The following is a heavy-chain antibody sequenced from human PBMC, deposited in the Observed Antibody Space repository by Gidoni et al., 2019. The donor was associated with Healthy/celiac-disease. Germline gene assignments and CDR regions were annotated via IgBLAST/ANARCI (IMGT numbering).Heavy chain of an antibody. CDR3: ARGPRSGSLPRYAFDI. D-gene: IGHD1-26*01. CDR2: IIPIFGTA. J-gene: IGHJ3*02. Sequence: QVQLVQSGAAVKKPGSSVKVSCKASAGTFSSYAISWVRQAPGQGLEWMGGIIPIFGTANYAQKFQGRVTITADKSTSTAYMELSSLRSEDTAVYYCARGPRSGSLPRYAFDIWGQGTMVTVSS. V-gene: IGHV1-69*06. CDR1: AGTFSSYA.